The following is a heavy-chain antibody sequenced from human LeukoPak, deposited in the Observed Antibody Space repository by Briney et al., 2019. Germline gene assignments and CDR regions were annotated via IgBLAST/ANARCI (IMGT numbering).Heavy chain of an antibody. CDR3: ARAALDGYNSYYFDC. J-gene: IGHJ4*02. CDR1: GCTFSSYA. CDR2: ISYDGSNK. Sequence: GGSLSLSCAASGCTFSSYAMHWGRQAPGKGLEWVGVISYDGSNKYYADSVKGRFTISRDNSKNTLYLQMDSVRAEDSAVYYCARAALDGYNSYYFDCWGQGTMVTVSS. D-gene: IGHD5-24*01. V-gene: IGHV3-30*01.